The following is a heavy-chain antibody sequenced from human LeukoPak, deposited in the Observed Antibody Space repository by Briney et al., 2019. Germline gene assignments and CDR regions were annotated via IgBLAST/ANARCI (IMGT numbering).Heavy chain of an antibody. CDR3: AKGSVGGRPYYFDY. V-gene: IGHV3-23*01. Sequence: GGSQRLSCTASEFTFSSYVMSWVCQAPGKGLEWVSAITGTGSDTYYADSVKGRFTVSRDNSRNTLYLQMNSLRAEDTAVYYCAKGSVGGRPYYFDYGGQGTLVTVSS. CDR2: ITGTGSDT. J-gene: IGHJ4*02. CDR1: EFTFSSYV. D-gene: IGHD2-15*01.